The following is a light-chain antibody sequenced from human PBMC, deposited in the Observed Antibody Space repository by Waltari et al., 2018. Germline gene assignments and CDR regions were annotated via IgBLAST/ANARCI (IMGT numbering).Light chain of an antibody. CDR1: SSDVGSYNL. J-gene: IGLJ2*01. Sequence: QSALTQPASVSGSPEQSITISCTGTSSDVGSYNLVSWYQQHPGKAPNLMISEVNERASGGSIRFSGSKSGNTASLTIAGLQAEDEADYYCCSYAGSNTVLFGGGTKLTVL. CDR2: EVN. V-gene: IGLV2-23*02. CDR3: CSYAGSNTVL.